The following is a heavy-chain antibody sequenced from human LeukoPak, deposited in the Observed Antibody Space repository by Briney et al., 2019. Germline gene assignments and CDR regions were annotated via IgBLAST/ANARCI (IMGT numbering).Heavy chain of an antibody. D-gene: IGHD4-11*01. CDR3: ARQGPLTTAVTTRTNPFDY. J-gene: IGHJ4*02. CDR2: IYYSGST. V-gene: IGHV4-59*08. Sequence: SETLSLTCTVSGGSISGSYWSWIRQPPGKGLEWIGYIYYSGSTSYNPSLKSRVTISVDTSKNQFSLKLNSVTAADTAVYYCARQGPLTTAVTTRTNPFDYWGQGTLVTVSS. CDR1: GGSISGSY.